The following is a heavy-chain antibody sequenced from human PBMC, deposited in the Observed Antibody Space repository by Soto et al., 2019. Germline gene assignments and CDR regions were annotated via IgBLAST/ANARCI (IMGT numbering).Heavy chain of an antibody. J-gene: IGHJ3*02. D-gene: IGHD1-26*01. CDR2: IYHSGST. CDR3: ARFNSGSYYEAFDI. Sequence: SETLSLNCSVSGGSISSSNWWSWVRQPPGKGLEWIGEIYHSGSTNYNPSLKSRVTISVDKSKNQFSLKLSSVTAADTAVYYCARFNSGSYYEAFDIWGQGTMVT. CDR1: GGSISSSNW. V-gene: IGHV4-4*02.